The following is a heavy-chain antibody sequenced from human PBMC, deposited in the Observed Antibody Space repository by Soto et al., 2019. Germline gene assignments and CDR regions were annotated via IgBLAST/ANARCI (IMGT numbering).Heavy chain of an antibody. CDR3: ARDIVVVTARFDP. CDR2: ISPDGSTT. Sequence: GGSLRLSCEASGFTLSGYWMHWVRQGPGKGLVWVSRISPDGSTTTHADSVKGRFTISRDNAKNSLYLQMNSLRAEDTAVYYCARDIVVVTARFDPWGQGTLVTVSS. J-gene: IGHJ5*02. CDR1: GFTLSGYW. V-gene: IGHV3-74*01. D-gene: IGHD2-21*02.